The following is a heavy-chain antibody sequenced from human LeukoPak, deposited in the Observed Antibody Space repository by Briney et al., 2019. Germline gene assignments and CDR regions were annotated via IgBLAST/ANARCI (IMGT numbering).Heavy chain of an antibody. CDR1: GFTFTSSA. D-gene: IGHD3-22*01. CDR3: AAEAAYYYDSRDAFDV. Sequence: TSVKVSCKASGFTFTSSAVQWVRQARGQRLEWIGWIVVGSGNANYAQKFQERVTITRDMSTSLVYMELSSLRSEDTAVYYCAAEAAYYYDSRDAFDVWGQGTMVTVSS. V-gene: IGHV1-58*01. J-gene: IGHJ3*01. CDR2: IVVGSGNA.